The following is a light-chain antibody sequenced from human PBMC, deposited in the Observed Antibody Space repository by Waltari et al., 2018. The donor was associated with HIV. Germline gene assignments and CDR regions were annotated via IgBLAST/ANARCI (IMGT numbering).Light chain of an antibody. J-gene: IGKJ3*01. CDR3: QQVNTYPLT. CDR2: SAS. V-gene: IGKV1-9*01. Sequence: DIQLTQSPSFLSASVGARVLITCRASQDISTYLAWYQKKPGKAPELLIYSASTLQSGVPSRFSGGGSGPEFTLTISSLQPEDSATYFCQQVNTYPLTFGPGTKVDIK. CDR1: QDISTY.